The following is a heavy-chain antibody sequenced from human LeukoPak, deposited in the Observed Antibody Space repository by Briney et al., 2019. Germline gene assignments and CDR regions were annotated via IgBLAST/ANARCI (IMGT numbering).Heavy chain of an antibody. Sequence: SSETLSLTCTVSGGSISTYYWSWIRQPPGKGLEWIGYIYYTGSTSYNPSLKSRVTMSLDASKNQFSLELNSVTPADTAVYYCARGGNYWPQWWFDPWGRGTLVSVSS. J-gene: IGHJ5*02. V-gene: IGHV4-59*01. CDR2: IYYTGST. CDR3: ARGGNYWPQWWFDP. D-gene: IGHD1-26*01. CDR1: GGSISTYY.